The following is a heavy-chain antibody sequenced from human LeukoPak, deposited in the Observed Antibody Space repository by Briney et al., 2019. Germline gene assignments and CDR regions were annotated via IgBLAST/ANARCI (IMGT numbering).Heavy chain of an antibody. V-gene: IGHV3-74*03. J-gene: IGHJ6*03. CDR1: GLTFSSYW. Sequence: GSLRLSCAASGLTFSSYWMHWVRQAPGKGLVWVSRINDDGSKTTYADSVKGRFTISRDNAKNTLYLQMNSLRAEDTAVYYCAAPGCSSACYYYMDVWGKGTTVTVSS. CDR3: AAPGCSSACYYYMDV. CDR2: INDDGSKT. D-gene: IGHD2-2*01.